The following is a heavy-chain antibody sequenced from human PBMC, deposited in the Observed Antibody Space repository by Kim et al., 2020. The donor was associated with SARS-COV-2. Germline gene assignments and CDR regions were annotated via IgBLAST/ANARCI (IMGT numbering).Heavy chain of an antibody. CDR3: ARWQWLDRGYYFDY. CDR1: GYTFTGYY. D-gene: IGHD6-19*01. V-gene: IGHV1-2*02. CDR2: INPNSGGT. Sequence: ASVKVSCKASGYTFTGYYMHWVRQAPGQGLEWMGWINPNSGGTNYAQKFQGRVTMTRDTSISTAYMELSRLRSDDTAVYYCARWQWLDRGYYFDYWGQGTLVTVSS. J-gene: IGHJ4*02.